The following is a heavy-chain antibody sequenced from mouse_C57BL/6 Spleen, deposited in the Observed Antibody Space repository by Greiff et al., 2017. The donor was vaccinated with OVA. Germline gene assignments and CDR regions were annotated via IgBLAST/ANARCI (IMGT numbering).Heavy chain of an antibody. Sequence: VQLQQPGAELVRPGTSVKLSCKASGYTFTSYWMHWVKQRPGQGLEWIGVIDPSDSYTNYNQKFKGKATLTVDTSSSTADMQLSSLTSEDSAVYYCARRGYGSSYWYFDVWGTGTTVTVSS. V-gene: IGHV1-59*01. CDR2: IDPSDSYT. J-gene: IGHJ1*03. CDR1: GYTFTSYW. CDR3: ARRGYGSSYWYFDV. D-gene: IGHD1-1*01.